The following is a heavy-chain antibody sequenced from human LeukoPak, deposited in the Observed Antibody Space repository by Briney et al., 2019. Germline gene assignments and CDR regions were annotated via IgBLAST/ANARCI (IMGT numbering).Heavy chain of an antibody. D-gene: IGHD2-15*01. V-gene: IGHV4-38-2*02. CDR3: ARYEALVVVAALY. CDR1: GYSISSGYY. CDR2: IYHSGST. J-gene: IGHJ4*02. Sequence: SETLSLTCTVSGYSISSGYYWGWIRQPPGRGLEWIGSIYHSGSTYYNPSLKSRVTISVDTSKNQFSLKLSSVTAADTAVYYCARYEALVVVAALYWGQGTLVTVSS.